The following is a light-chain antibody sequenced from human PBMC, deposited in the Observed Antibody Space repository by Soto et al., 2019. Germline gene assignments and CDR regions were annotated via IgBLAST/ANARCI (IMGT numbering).Light chain of an antibody. Sequence: QSVLTRPRSLSGSPGQTITISCPGTSSYVGGYNAVSWYQQHPGKAPQLIIYEVTHRPSGVSDRFSASKSGNTASLTISGLQAEDEADYYCNSFRVNRLYVFGTGTKVTV. V-gene: IGLV2-14*01. J-gene: IGLJ1*01. CDR1: SSYVGGYNA. CDR3: NSFRVNRLYV. CDR2: EVT.